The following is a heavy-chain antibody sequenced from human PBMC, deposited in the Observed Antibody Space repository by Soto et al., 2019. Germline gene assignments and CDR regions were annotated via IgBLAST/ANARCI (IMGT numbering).Heavy chain of an antibody. CDR2: ISPNFGKT. CDR1: GGTFSSYA. Sequence: SVKVSCKASGGTFSSYAISWVRQAPGQGLEWMGWISPNFGKTNYAQKFQGRVTMTADTSTSTAYMELRSLRSDDTAVYYCARDAPMGYYDSSGSDAFDIWGQGTMVTVSS. V-gene: IGHV1-69*06. CDR3: ARDAPMGYYDSSGSDAFDI. D-gene: IGHD3-22*01. J-gene: IGHJ3*02.